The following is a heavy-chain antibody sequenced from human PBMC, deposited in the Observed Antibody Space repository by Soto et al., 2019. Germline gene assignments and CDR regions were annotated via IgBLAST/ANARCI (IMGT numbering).Heavy chain of an antibody. CDR2: VRPKGGGT. J-gene: IGHJ4*02. D-gene: IGHD3-16*01. CDR3: VREGGQGGKFRY. Sequence: ASVKASCKTSGYTFTDYLIHWVRQAHGQGLEWMGWVRPKGGGTRYAQKFQGRVTMTRDTSLGTAYMDLGRLTSDDTAVYYCVREGGQGGKFRYWGQGTLVTVSS. CDR1: GYTFTDYL. V-gene: IGHV1-2*02.